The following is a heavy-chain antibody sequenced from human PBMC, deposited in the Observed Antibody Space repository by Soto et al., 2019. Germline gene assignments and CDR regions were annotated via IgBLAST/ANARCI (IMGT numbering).Heavy chain of an antibody. CDR3: ASKPMNTHAFDI. CDR1: GGSISTYY. J-gene: IGHJ3*02. V-gene: IGHV4-59*01. CDR2: IYYTGNT. Sequence: PSETLSRTCTVSGGSISTYYWTWIRQPPGKGLEWIGYIYYTGNTYYNPSLKSRVTISVDTSKNQFSLKLSSVTAADTAVYYCASKPMNTHAFDIWGQGTMVTVSS.